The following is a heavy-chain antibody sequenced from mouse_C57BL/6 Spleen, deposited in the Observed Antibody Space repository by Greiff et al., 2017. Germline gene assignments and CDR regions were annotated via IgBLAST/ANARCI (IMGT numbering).Heavy chain of an antibody. J-gene: IGHJ4*01. Sequence: QVQLQQPGAELVMPGASVKLPCKASGYTFTSYWMHWVKQRPGQGLEWIGEIDPSDSYTNYNQKFKGKSTLTVDKSSSTAYMQLSSLTSEDSAVYYCVVGDYAMDYWGQGTSVTVSS. CDR2: IDPSDSYT. CDR1: GYTFTSYW. CDR3: VVGDYAMDY. V-gene: IGHV1-69*01. D-gene: IGHD1-1*01.